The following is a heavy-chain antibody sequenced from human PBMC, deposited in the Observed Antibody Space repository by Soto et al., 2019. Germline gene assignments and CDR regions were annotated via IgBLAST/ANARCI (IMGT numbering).Heavy chain of an antibody. D-gene: IGHD3-3*01. J-gene: IGHJ5*02. CDR3: ARAPRRTWSGYYNTRDNWFDP. CDR2: ISAYNGNT. V-gene: IGHV1-18*01. CDR1: GYTFTSYG. Sequence: GASVKVSCKASGYTFTSYGISWVRQAPGQGLEWMGWISAYNGNTNYAQKLQGRVTMTTDTSTSTAYMELRSLRSDDTAVYYCARAPRRTWSGYYNTRDNWFDPWGQGTLVTVSS.